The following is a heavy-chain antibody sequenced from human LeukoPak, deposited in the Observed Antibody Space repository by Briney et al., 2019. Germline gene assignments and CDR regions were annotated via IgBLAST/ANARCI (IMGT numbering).Heavy chain of an antibody. Sequence: SETLSLTCTVSGGSISSSSYYWGWIRQPPGKGLEWIGSIYYSGSTYYNPSLKSRVTISVDTSKNQFSLRLSSVTAADTAVYYCARPQGLNWFDPWGQGTLVTVSS. CDR2: IYYSGST. J-gene: IGHJ5*02. CDR3: ARPQGLNWFDP. V-gene: IGHV4-39*01. CDR1: GGSISSSSYY.